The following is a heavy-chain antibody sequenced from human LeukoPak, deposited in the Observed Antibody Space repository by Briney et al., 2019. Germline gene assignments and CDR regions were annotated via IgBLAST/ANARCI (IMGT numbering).Heavy chain of an antibody. J-gene: IGHJ4*02. D-gene: IGHD6-6*01. Sequence: PGGSLRLSCAASGFTVSSNYMSWVRQAPGKGMEWVSVIYSGGSTYYADSGKGRFTISRDNSKNTLYLQMNSLRAEDTAVYYCARDRLYSSSSEDYWGQGTLVTVSS. CDR2: IYSGGST. CDR1: GFTVSSNY. V-gene: IGHV3-53*01. CDR3: ARDRLYSSSSEDY.